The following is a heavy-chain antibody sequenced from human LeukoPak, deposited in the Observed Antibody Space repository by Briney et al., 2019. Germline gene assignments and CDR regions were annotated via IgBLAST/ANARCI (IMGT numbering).Heavy chain of an antibody. V-gene: IGHV4-59*11. Sequence: SGTLSLTCTVSGGSIINHFWSWIRQPPGKGLEWIGNIYYSGTTNYNPSLKSRVTISVDTSKNQFSLKLSSVTAADTAVYYCARAKDYHFDYWGQGTLVTVSS. CDR2: IYYSGTT. D-gene: IGHD3-10*01. CDR1: GGSIINHF. J-gene: IGHJ4*02. CDR3: ARAKDYHFDY.